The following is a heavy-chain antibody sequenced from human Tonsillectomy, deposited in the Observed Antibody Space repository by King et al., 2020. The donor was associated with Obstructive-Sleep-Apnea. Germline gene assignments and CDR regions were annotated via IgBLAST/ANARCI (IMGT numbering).Heavy chain of an antibody. CDR2: IYYSGST. D-gene: IGHD4-17*01. CDR3: ARDYGDYEKRAFDI. Sequence: VQLQESGPGLVKPSQTLSLTCTVSGGSISSGGYYWSGIRQHPGKGLEWIGYIYYSGSTYYNPSLNSRVTISVDTSENQFSLRLSPVSAADTAVYYCARDYGDYEKRAFDIWGQGTLVTVSS. V-gene: IGHV4-31*03. J-gene: IGHJ3*02. CDR1: GGSISSGGYY.